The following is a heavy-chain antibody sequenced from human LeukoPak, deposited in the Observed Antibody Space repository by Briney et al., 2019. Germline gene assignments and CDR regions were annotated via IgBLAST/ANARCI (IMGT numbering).Heavy chain of an antibody. CDR2: INGSGGST. CDR3: AKFLPTHIVVANYYFDY. CDR1: GFTFSGYA. Sequence: GGSLRLSCAASGFTFSGYAMSWVRQPPGKGLEWVSAINGSGGSTYYPDFVKGRFTIFRDNSKHTPYTQMDSPAAEDTAVYYCAKFLPTHIVVANYYFDYWGQGTLVTVSS. V-gene: IGHV3-23*01. J-gene: IGHJ4*02. D-gene: IGHD2-21*01.